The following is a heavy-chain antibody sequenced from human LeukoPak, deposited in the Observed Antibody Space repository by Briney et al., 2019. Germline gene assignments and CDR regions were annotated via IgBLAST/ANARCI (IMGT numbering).Heavy chain of an antibody. Sequence: GGSLRLSCAGSGFTFSSYWMSWVRQAPGKGLEWVANIKQDGSEKYSVDSVKGRFTISRDNAKNSLYLQMNSLRAEDATVYYCARESIRGEFDYWGQGTLVTVSS. J-gene: IGHJ4*02. CDR1: GFTFSSYW. D-gene: IGHD3-10*01. V-gene: IGHV3-7*01. CDR2: IKQDGSEK. CDR3: ARESIRGEFDY.